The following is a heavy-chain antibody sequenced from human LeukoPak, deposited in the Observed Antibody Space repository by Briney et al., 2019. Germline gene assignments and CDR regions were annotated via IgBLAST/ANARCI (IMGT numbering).Heavy chain of an antibody. J-gene: IGHJ4*02. V-gene: IGHV3-7*01. CDR1: GFSFSSYW. Sequence: PGGSLRLSCAASGFSFSSYWMTWLRQAPGKGLEWVANIKQDGSEKYYVDSVKGRFTISRDNAKNSLYLQMNSLRAEDTAVYYCARDCSSTSCYRVSSAVDYWGQGTLVTVSS. D-gene: IGHD2-2*02. CDR2: IKQDGSEK. CDR3: ARDCSSTSCYRVSSAVDY.